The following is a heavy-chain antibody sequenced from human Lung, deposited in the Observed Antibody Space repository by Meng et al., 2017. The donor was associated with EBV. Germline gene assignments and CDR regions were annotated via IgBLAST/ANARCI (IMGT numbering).Heavy chain of an antibody. CDR3: ARVEGTGSENLDY. V-gene: IGHV4-61*01. D-gene: IGHD1-1*01. CDR2: IFYNGNT. Sequence: SCQWLVNASGAPRPPLTCLCDSVGSGWHYWRWTRQPPGKGLEWIGYIFYNGNTNYNPSLKSRLTISLDTAKNQFSLKLRSMTAADTAVYYCARVEGTGSENLDYWGRGILVTVSS. CDR1: DSVGSGWHY. J-gene: IGHJ4*02.